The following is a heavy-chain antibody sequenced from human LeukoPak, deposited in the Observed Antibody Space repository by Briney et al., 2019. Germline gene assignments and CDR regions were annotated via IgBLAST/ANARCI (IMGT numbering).Heavy chain of an antibody. Sequence: PSETLSLTCAVYGGSFSGYYWSWIRQPPGKGLEWIGEINHSGSTNYNPSLKSRVTIPVDTSKNQFSLKLSSVTAADTAVYYCARGPGYYGSGSYLWFDPWGQGTLVTVSS. CDR1: GGSFSGYY. V-gene: IGHV4-34*01. CDR3: ARGPGYYGSGSYLWFDP. CDR2: INHSGST. D-gene: IGHD3-10*01. J-gene: IGHJ5*02.